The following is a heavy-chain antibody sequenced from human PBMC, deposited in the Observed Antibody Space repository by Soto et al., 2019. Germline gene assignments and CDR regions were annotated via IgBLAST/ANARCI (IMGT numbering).Heavy chain of an antibody. J-gene: IGHJ4*02. CDR1: GFTFSSYD. CDR2: IGTAGDT. D-gene: IGHD3-10*01. V-gene: IGHV3-13*01. CDR3: ARAEITMVRGVISPPGY. Sequence: LRLSCAASGFTFSSYDMHWVRQATGKGLEWVSAIGTAGDTYYPGSVKGRFTISRENAKNSLYLQMNSLRAGDTAVYYCARAEITMVRGVISPPGYWGQGTLVTVSS.